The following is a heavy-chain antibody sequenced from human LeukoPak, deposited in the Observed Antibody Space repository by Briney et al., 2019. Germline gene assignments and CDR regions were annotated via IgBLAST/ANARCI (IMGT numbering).Heavy chain of an antibody. CDR3: ARVAFVSSGYYYP. CDR1: GGSFSSNP. V-gene: IGHV1-69*08. CDR2: IIPVLDTA. Sequence: VEVSFQASGGSFSSNPIPWVRQAPGQGVGWMGRIIPVLDTANYAQKFQGRVTIIADKSTSTSYMELSSLRSDDTAVYYCARVAFVSSGYYYPWGQGTLVTVSS. D-gene: IGHD3-22*01. J-gene: IGHJ5*02.